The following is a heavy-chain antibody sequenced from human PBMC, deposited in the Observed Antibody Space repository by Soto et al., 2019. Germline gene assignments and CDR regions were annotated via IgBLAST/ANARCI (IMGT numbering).Heavy chain of an antibody. D-gene: IGHD2-15*01. CDR3: ARDHSHVVVVAARKDAFDI. J-gene: IGHJ3*02. Sequence: SQTLSLTCAISGDSVSSNSAAWNWIRQSPSRGLEWLGRTYYRSKWYNDYAVSVKSRITINPDTSKNQFSLQLNSVTPEDTAVYYCARDHSHVVVVAARKDAFDIWGQGTMVTVSS. V-gene: IGHV6-1*01. CDR2: TYYRSKWYN. CDR1: GDSVSSNSAA.